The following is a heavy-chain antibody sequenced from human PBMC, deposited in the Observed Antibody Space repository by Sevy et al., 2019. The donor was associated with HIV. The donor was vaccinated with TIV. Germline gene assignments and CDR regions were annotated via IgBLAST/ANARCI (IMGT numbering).Heavy chain of an antibody. CDR3: ARGRGLGIAVAHYYYYGMDV. J-gene: IGHJ6*02. CDR1: GGSFSGYY. CDR2: INHSGST. D-gene: IGHD6-19*01. V-gene: IGHV4-34*01. Sequence: SETLSLTCAVYGGSFSGYYWSWIRQPPGKGLEWIGEINHSGSTNYNPSLKSRVTISVDTSKNQFSLKLSSVTAADTAVYYCARGRGLGIAVAHYYYYGMDVWGQGTTVTVSS.